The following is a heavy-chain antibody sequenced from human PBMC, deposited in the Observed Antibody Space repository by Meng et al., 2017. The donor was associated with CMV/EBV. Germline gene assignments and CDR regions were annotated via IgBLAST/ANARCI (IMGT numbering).Heavy chain of an antibody. CDR1: GFTFSDYE. CDR3: ARAWGIHFDY. V-gene: IGHV3-48*03. D-gene: IGHD3-16*01. CDR2: IDYSGTGV. J-gene: IGHJ4*02. Sequence: GESLKISCAGSGFTFSDYEMSWVRQAPGKGLEWVSNIDYSGTGVYYADSMRGRFTVSRDNARNSLYLQLNSLRAEDTAVYYCARAWGIHFDYWGQGVVFTVSS.